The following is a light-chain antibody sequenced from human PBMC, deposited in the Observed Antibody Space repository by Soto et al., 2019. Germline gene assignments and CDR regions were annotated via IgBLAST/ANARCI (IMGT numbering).Light chain of an antibody. CDR2: AAY. V-gene: IGKV1-12*01. CDR3: QQGSSFPWT. CDR1: QDIDSW. J-gene: IGKJ1*01. Sequence: DIQMTQSPSSVSASVGDRVTITCRASQDIDSWLAWYQQKPGKAPKLLIYAAYSLQSGVSSRFSGSGSGTDFTFTISSLQPEDFAAYYCQQGSSFPWTFGQGTKVDIK.